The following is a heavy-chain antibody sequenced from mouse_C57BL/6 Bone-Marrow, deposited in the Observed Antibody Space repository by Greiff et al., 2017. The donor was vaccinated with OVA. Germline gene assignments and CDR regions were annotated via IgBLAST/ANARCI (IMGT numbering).Heavy chain of an antibody. D-gene: IGHD2-5*01. Sequence: EVKVEESGGGLVQPGGSMKLSCAASGFTFSDAWMDWVRQSPEKGLEWVAEIRNKANNHATYYAESVKGRFTISRDDSKSSVYLQMNSLRAEDTGIYYCTRYSNLYWYFDVWGTGTTVTVSS. CDR3: TRYSNLYWYFDV. CDR1: GFTFSDAW. CDR2: IRNKANNHAT. J-gene: IGHJ1*03. V-gene: IGHV6-6*01.